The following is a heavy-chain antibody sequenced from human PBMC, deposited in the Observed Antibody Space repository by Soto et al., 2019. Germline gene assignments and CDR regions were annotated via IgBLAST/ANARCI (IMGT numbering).Heavy chain of an antibody. V-gene: IGHV3-23*01. CDR2: ISGSGGST. J-gene: IGHJ5*02. CDR3: AKSEILFNWFDP. CDR1: GFTFSSYA. Sequence: GSLRLSCAASGFTFSSYAMSWVRQAPGKGLEWVSAISGSGGSTYYADSVKGRFTISRDNSKNTLYLQMNSLRAEDTAVYYCAKSEILFNWFDPWGQGTLVTVSS. D-gene: IGHD1-26*01.